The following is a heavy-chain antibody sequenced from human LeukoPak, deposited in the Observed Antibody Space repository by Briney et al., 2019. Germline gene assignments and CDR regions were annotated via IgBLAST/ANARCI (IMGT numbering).Heavy chain of an antibody. CDR2: INPSGGST. Sequence: ASVKVSCKASGYTFTSYYMHWVRQAPGQGLEWMGIINPSGGSTSYAQKFQGRVTMTRDTSTSTVYMELSSLRSEDTAVYYCASPRLGSRSSTRIYGMDVSGQGTTVTVSS. J-gene: IGHJ6*02. CDR3: ASPRLGSRSSTRIYGMDV. D-gene: IGHD2-2*01. V-gene: IGHV1-46*01. CDR1: GYTFTSYY.